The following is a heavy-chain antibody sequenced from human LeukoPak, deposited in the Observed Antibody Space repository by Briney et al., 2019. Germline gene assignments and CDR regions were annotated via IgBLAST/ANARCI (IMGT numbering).Heavy chain of an antibody. Sequence: GGSLGLSCAASGFTFSDYYMSWIRQAPGKGLEWVSYISSSGSTIYYADSVKGRFTISRDNAKNSLYLQMNSLRAEDTAVYYCARDLTVAGIYYYYMDVWGKGTTVTVSS. CDR1: GFTFSDYY. V-gene: IGHV3-11*04. D-gene: IGHD6-19*01. CDR2: ISSSGSTI. J-gene: IGHJ6*03. CDR3: ARDLTVAGIYYYYMDV.